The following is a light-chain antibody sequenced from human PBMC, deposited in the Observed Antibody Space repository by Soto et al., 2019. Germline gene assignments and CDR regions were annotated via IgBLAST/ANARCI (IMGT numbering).Light chain of an antibody. CDR1: QGVGNF. CDR3: QQYGNWPLT. J-gene: IGKJ4*01. Sequence: EIVLTQSPATLSLSPGERASLSCRARQGVGNFLVCYQHKPGQAPSLLIYDTANRATGIPARFSGSGSGTDFTLTISNLEPEDFAIYYYQQYGNWPLTFGGGTKVEIK. V-gene: IGKV3-11*01. CDR2: DTA.